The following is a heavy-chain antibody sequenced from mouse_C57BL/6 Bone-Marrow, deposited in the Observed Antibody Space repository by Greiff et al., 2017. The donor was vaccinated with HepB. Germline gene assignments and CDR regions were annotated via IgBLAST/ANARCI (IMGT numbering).Heavy chain of an antibody. CDR2: IWSGGST. CDR1: GFSLTSYG. Sequence: QVQLKQSGPGLVQPSQSLSITCTVSGFSLTSYGVHWVRQSPGKGLEWLGVIWSGGSTDYNAAFISRLSISKDNSKSQFFFKMNSLQADDTAIYYCARIYDGYYLYWYFDVWGTGTTVTVSS. D-gene: IGHD2-3*01. V-gene: IGHV2-2*01. J-gene: IGHJ1*03. CDR3: ARIYDGYYLYWYFDV.